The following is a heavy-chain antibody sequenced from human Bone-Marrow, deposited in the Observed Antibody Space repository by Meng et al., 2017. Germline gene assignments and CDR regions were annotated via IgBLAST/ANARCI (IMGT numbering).Heavy chain of an antibody. V-gene: IGHV3-53*02. J-gene: IGHJ4*02. CDR3: ARVLRGWGYFDY. CDR1: GFSVSSSY. Sequence: VPLVGTGGGLIQPGGSLRLSCAASGFSVSSSYMSWVRQAPGKGPEWVSVIYSGGTTYYADSVKGRFTISRDNSRNTLYLQVNSLRAEDTAVYYRARVLRGWGYFDYWGQGTLVTVSS. D-gene: IGHD3-10*01. CDR2: IYSGGTT.